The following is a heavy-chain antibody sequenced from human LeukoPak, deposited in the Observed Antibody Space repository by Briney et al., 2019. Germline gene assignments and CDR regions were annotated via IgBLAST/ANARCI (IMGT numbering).Heavy chain of an antibody. J-gene: IGHJ4*02. Sequence: PGGSLRLSCAASGFTFSSYAMHWVRQAPGKGLEWVAVISYDGSNKYYADSVKGRFTISRDNSTNTLYLQMNSLRAEDTAVYYCARDSSIAVAGGPIDYWGQGTLVTVSS. CDR2: ISYDGSNK. CDR3: ARDSSIAVAGGPIDY. V-gene: IGHV3-30*04. D-gene: IGHD6-19*01. CDR1: GFTFSSYA.